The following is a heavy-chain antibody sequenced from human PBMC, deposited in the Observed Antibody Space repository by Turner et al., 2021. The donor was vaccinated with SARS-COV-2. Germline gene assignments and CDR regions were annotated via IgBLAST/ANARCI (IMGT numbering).Heavy chain of an antibody. Sequence: QLQLVQSGAEVKKPGASVKVSCKASGYTFNGYYMYWVRQGPGQGLEWMEWSNPNSGGTNYAQKFQGRVTMTRDTSLSTVYMELSRLRSDDTAVYYCASSENSSGWHYWGQGTLVTVSS. V-gene: IGHV1-2*02. CDR2: SNPNSGGT. CDR1: GYTFNGYY. CDR3: ASSENSSGWHY. J-gene: IGHJ4*02. D-gene: IGHD6-19*01.